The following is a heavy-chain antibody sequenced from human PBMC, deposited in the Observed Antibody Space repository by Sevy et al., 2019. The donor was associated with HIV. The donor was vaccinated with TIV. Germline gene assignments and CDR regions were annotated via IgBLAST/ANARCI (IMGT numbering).Heavy chain of an antibody. CDR3: AREGYDFWSGYYYYGMDV. CDR2: INSDGSST. Sequence: GESLKISCAASGFTFSSYWMHWVRQAPGKGLVWVSRINSDGSSTSYADSVKGRFTISRDNAKNTLYLQMNSLRAEDTAVYYCAREGYDFWSGYYYYGMDVWGQGTTVTVSS. CDR1: GFTFSSYW. V-gene: IGHV3-74*01. D-gene: IGHD3-3*01. J-gene: IGHJ6*02.